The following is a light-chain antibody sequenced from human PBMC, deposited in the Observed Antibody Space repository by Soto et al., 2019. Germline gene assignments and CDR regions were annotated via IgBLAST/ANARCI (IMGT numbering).Light chain of an antibody. Sequence: ETVMTQSPATLSVSPGERVTLSCMASQTVSSSSLAWYQQKPGQAPRLLIYRASSRAPGIPDRFSGSGSETEFTLTISNLQSEDSAVYYCQQYNDWPPTTFGQGTRLEI. CDR3: QQYNDWPPTT. V-gene: IGKV3-15*01. J-gene: IGKJ5*01. CDR2: RAS. CDR1: QTVSSS.